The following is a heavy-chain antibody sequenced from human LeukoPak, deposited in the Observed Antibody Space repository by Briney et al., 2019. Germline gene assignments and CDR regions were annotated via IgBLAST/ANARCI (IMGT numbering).Heavy chain of an antibody. CDR2: ISYDGSNK. Sequence: GGSLRLSCSASGLTFSSYAMHWVRQAPGKGLEWVAVISYDGSNKYYADSVKGRFTISRDNSKNTLYLQMNSLRAEDTAVYYCARDRRIYCGGDCFDAFDIWGQGTMVTVSS. CDR1: GLTFSSYA. CDR3: ARDRRIYCGGDCFDAFDI. D-gene: IGHD2-21*02. V-gene: IGHV3-30-3*01. J-gene: IGHJ3*02.